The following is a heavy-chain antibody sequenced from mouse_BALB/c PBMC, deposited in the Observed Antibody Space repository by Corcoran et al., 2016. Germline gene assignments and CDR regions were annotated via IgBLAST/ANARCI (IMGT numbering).Heavy chain of an antibody. V-gene: IGHV1S136*01. D-gene: IGHD2-2*01. CDR2: IYPYNADT. CDR3: AREVPGGYPLEY. CDR1: GYTFTSYV. J-gene: IGHJ2*01. Sequence: EVQLQQSGPELVKPGASVKMSCKASGYTFTSYVMHWVKQKPGQGLEWIGYIYPYNADTKYNEEFKGKATLTSDKSYSTAYMEINSLTSEDSAVYYCAREVPGGYPLEYWGQGTTLTVSS.